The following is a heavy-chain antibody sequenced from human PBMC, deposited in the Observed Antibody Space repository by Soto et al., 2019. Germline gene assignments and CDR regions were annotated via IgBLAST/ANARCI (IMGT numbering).Heavy chain of an antibody. V-gene: IGHV3-66*01. D-gene: IGHD3-16*01. CDR3: AAYSHKGY. J-gene: IGHJ4*02. CDR1: GFTGSNNY. CDR2: IYSGGST. Sequence: EEQLVESGGDLVQPGGSLRLSCAASGFTGSNNYMSWVRQAPGKGLEWVSLIYSGGSTYYADAVKGRFTISRDSSKNTLYRQMNSLRAEATAMYYCAAYSHKGYWGQGTLVTVSS.